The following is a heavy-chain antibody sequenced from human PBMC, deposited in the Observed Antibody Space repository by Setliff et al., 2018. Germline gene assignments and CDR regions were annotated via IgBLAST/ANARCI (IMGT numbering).Heavy chain of an antibody. V-gene: IGHV1-18*01. CDR3: VRSSAPQVVLAADFDF. D-gene: IGHD6-19*01. J-gene: IGHJ4*02. CDR1: GYIFNSYG. Sequence: ASVKVSCKASGYIFNSYGIAWVRQAPGQGLEWMGWISPYNGKTNHAQNLQGRVALTTDTSTTTAYMELRSLRSDDTAVYYCVRSSAPQVVLAADFDFWGQGTPVTVSS. CDR2: ISPYNGKT.